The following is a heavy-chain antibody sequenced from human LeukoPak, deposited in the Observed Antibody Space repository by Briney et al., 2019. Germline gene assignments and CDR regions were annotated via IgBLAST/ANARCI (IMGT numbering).Heavy chain of an antibody. J-gene: IGHJ3*02. CDR1: GYIFTGYY. Sequence: GASVKVSCKASGYIFTGYYMHWVRQAPGQGLEWMGWINPNSGGTSYAQKFQGRVTMTRDTPISAAYMELSRLRSDDTAVYYCARDRNSGTYYEYAFDIWGQGTMVTVSS. CDR3: ARDRNSGTYYEYAFDI. D-gene: IGHD1-26*01. CDR2: INPNSGGT. V-gene: IGHV1-2*02.